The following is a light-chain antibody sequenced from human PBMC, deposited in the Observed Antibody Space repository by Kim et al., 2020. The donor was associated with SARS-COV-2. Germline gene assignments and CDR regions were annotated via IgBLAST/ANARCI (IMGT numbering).Light chain of an antibody. Sequence: ASIGDRVTITCRASQTISSWLAWYQQKPGEAPKLLIYKASSLEEGVPSRFSGSGSGTEFTLTISSLQPDDFATYYCQQYNNYSFTFGPGTKVDIK. V-gene: IGKV1-5*03. J-gene: IGKJ3*01. CDR3: QQYNNYSFT. CDR1: QTISSW. CDR2: KAS.